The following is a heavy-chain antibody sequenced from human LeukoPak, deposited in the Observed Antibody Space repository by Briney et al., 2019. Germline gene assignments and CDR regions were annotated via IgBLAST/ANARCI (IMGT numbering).Heavy chain of an antibody. D-gene: IGHD3-9*01. CDR3: ARQYDILTDWFDP. Sequence: SETLSLTCAVSGYSISSGCYWGWIRQPPGKGLEWIGSIYHSGSTYYNPSLKSRVTISVDTSKNQFSLKLSSVTAADTAVYYCARQYDILTDWFDPWGQGTLVTVSS. J-gene: IGHJ5*02. V-gene: IGHV4-38-2*01. CDR2: IYHSGST. CDR1: GYSISSGCY.